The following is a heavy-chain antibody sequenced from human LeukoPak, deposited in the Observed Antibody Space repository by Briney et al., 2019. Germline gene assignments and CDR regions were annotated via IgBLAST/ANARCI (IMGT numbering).Heavy chain of an antibody. V-gene: IGHV3-7*03. D-gene: IGHD4-17*01. CDR1: GFIFSSYW. J-gene: IGHJ4*02. CDR2: IKQDGSEK. Sequence: GGSLRLSCAASGFIFSSYWMSWVRQAPGKGREGVANIKQDGSEKYYVDSVKGRFTISRDNAKNSLYLQMNSLRAEDTAVYYCASHPRHDYGDYGLDYWGQGTLVTVSS. CDR3: ASHPRHDYGDYGLDY.